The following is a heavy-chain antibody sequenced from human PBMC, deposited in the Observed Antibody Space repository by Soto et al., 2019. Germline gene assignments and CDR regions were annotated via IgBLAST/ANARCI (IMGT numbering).Heavy chain of an antibody. Sequence: SETLSISCALSRGSINSSRYYWGWKRQPPGKGLEWIGCIYYSGSTYYNPSLKSRVTISVDTSKNQFSLKLSSVTAADTAVYYCARITGGDGVEVNWFDPWGQGTLVTVSS. CDR1: RGSINSSRYY. V-gene: IGHV4-39*07. CDR2: IYYSGST. CDR3: ARITGGDGVEVNWFDP. D-gene: IGHD3-3*01. J-gene: IGHJ5*02.